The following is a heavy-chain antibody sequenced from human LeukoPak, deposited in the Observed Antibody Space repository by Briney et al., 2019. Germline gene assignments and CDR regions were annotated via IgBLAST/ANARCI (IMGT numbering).Heavy chain of an antibody. CDR1: GFTFSSYS. V-gene: IGHV3-21*01. CDR2: ISSNGNYI. D-gene: IGHD2-15*01. J-gene: IGHJ4*02. Sequence: GGSQRLSCAASGFTFSSYSMSWVRQAPGKGLEWVSSISSNGNYIYYADSVKGRFTISRDNAKNSLYLQMNSLRAEDTAVYYCARVRYCSGGSCHFFDYWGQGTLVTVSS. CDR3: ARVRYCSGGSCHFFDY.